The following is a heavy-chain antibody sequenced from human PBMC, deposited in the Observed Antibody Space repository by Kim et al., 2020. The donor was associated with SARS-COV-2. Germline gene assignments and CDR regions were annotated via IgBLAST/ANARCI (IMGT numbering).Heavy chain of an antibody. CDR3: TSAEGLFDL. J-gene: IGHJ2*01. CDR2: GTT. Sequence: GTTYYAATVKGRFTISRDDSKNTLYLQMNSLKTEDTAVYYCTSAEGLFDLWGRGTLVTVSS. V-gene: IGHV3-15*01.